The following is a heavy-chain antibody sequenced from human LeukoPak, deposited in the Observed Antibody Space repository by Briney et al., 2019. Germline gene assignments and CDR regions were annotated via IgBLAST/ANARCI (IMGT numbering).Heavy chain of an antibody. J-gene: IGHJ4*02. Sequence: PGGSLRLSCAASGFTFSSYGMHWVRQAPGKGLEWVAVISYDGSNKYYADSVKGRFTISRDNYKNTLYLQMNSLRAEDTAVYYCAKETGLLWFGELLALDYWGQGTLVTVSS. D-gene: IGHD3-10*01. CDR3: AKETGLLWFGELLALDY. CDR2: ISYDGSNK. CDR1: GFTFSSYG. V-gene: IGHV3-30*18.